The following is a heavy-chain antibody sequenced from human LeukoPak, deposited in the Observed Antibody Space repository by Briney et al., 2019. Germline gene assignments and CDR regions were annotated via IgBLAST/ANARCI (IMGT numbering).Heavy chain of an antibody. CDR2: ISSSSNYI. Sequence: PGGSLRLSCAASGFIFSSYSMKWVRQAPGKGLEWVSSISSSSNYIYYADSVKGRFTISRDNAKNSLYLQMNSLRAEDTAVYYCARGGEYYYLDYWGQGTLVTVSS. CDR3: ARGGEYYYLDY. D-gene: IGHD2/OR15-2a*01. J-gene: IGHJ4*02. V-gene: IGHV3-21*01. CDR1: GFIFSSYS.